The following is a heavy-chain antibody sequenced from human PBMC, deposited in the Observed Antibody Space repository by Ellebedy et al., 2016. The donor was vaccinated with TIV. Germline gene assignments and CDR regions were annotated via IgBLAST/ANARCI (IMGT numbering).Heavy chain of an antibody. CDR3: ATDGAPYGDGAFDI. Sequence: SETLSLTXTVSGGSISSNYWNWIRQPAGKGLEWIGRIYPSGSTNYNPSLKSRVTMSIDTSKNQFSQKLRSVTAADTAVYYCATDGAPYGDGAFDIWGQGTMVTVSS. D-gene: IGHD4-17*01. CDR2: IYPSGST. V-gene: IGHV4-4*07. J-gene: IGHJ3*02. CDR1: GGSISSNY.